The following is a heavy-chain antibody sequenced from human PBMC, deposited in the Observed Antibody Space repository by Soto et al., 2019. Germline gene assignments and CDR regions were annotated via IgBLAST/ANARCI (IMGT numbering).Heavy chain of an antibody. CDR3: ARGGYYDSSGSRNYHYYGMNV. CDR2: IDPTGGNT. CDR1: GYTFSSYY. D-gene: IGHD3-22*01. Sequence: ASVKVSCKASGYTFSSYYMHWVRQAPGQGLQWMGLIDPTGGNTNYAQKLQGRVTMSTDTSTNTAYMELRSLRSDDTAMYYCARGGYYDSSGSRNYHYYGMNVWGQGTTVTVSS. J-gene: IGHJ6*02. V-gene: IGHV1-46*01.